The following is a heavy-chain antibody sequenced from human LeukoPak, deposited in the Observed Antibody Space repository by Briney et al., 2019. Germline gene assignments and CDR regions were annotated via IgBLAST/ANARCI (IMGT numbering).Heavy chain of an antibody. CDR3: AMGFYANSASGVFDI. CDR1: GFTFSSFA. D-gene: IGHD3-16*01. J-gene: IGHJ3*02. V-gene: IGHV3-23*01. Sequence: GGSLRLSCAASGFTFSSFATSWVRQAPGKGLEWLSDISSSGGSTYYADSEKRRFTISRDNSKNTMYLKMHCLRAEDPAVYYCAMGFYANSASGVFDIWGQGKMVTVSS. CDR2: ISSSGGST.